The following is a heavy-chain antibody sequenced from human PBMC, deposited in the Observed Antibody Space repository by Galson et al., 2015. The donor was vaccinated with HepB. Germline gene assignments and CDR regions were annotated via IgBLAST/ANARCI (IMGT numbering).Heavy chain of an antibody. CDR2: TTPIFGRT. D-gene: IGHD6-13*01. CDR3: ARSRVAAATWNWFDP. J-gene: IGHJ5*02. V-gene: IGHV1-69*13. CDR1: GGTFSDYT. Sequence: SVKVSCKASGGTFSDYTINWVRQAPGQGLEWMGGTTPIFGRTNYAQKFQGRVTITADESASTVYMELSSLKSEDTAVYYCARSRVAAATWNWFDPWGQGTLLTVSS.